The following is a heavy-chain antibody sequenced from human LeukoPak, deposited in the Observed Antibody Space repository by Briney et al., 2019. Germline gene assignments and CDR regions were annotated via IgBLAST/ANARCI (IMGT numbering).Heavy chain of an antibody. CDR1: GFTFYKSA. Sequence: GGSLRLSCAASGFTFYKSAMTWVRQAPGTGLEWVSAISGRGDFTYYADSVKGRFTISRDNSKNMLYLQMTSLRADDTAVYYCARREAEESGPIDYWGQGTLVTVSS. D-gene: IGHD3-3*01. J-gene: IGHJ4*02. CDR2: ISGRGDFT. V-gene: IGHV3-23*01. CDR3: ARREAEESGPIDY.